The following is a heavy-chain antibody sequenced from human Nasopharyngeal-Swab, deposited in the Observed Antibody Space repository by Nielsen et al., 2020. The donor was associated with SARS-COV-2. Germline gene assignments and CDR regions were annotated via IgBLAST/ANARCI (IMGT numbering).Heavy chain of an antibody. CDR2: IYHSGST. Sequence: RQAPGKGLEWIGYIYHSGSTYYNPSLKSRVTISVDRSKNQFSLKLSSVTAADTAVYYCARVSTGLGLFGGVISYWYFDLWGRGTLVTVSS. J-gene: IGHJ2*01. CDR3: ARVSTGLGLFGGVISYWYFDL. D-gene: IGHD3-3*01. V-gene: IGHV4-30-2*01.